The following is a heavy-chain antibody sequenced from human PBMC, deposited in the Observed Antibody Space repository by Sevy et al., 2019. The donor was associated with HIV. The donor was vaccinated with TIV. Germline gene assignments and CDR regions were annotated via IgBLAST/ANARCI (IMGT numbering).Heavy chain of an antibody. V-gene: IGHV4-39*01. CDR3: VRRGVLLDSSGYTLYNWFDP. CDR2: IYYSGST. CDR1: GGSISSSSYY. D-gene: IGHD3-22*01. Sequence: SETLSLTCTVSGGSISSSSYYWGWIRQPPGKGLEWIGSIYYSGSTYYNPSLKSRVTISVDTSKNQFSLKLSSVTAADTAVYYCVRRGVLLDSSGYTLYNWFDPWGQGTLVTVSS. J-gene: IGHJ5*02.